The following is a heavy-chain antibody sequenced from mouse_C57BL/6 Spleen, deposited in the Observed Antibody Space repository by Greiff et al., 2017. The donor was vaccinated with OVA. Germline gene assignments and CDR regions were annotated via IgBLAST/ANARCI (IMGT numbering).Heavy chain of an antibody. Sequence: QVQLQQSGAELVKPGASVKLSCKASGYTFTSYWMHWVKQRPGQGLEWIGMIHPNSGSTNYNEKFKSKATLTVDKSSSTAYMQLSSLTSEDSAVYYCARSIYYDTAWFAYWGQGTLVTVSA. CDR2: IHPNSGST. D-gene: IGHD2-4*01. V-gene: IGHV1-64*01. CDR3: ARSIYYDTAWFAY. J-gene: IGHJ3*01. CDR1: GYTFTSYW.